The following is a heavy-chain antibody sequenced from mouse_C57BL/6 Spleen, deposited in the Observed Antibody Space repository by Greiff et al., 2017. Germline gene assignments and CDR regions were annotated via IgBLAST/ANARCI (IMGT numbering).Heavy chain of an antibody. CDR3: ARYITTVVATNYYAMDY. J-gene: IGHJ4*01. Sequence: VQLKQSGPELVKPGASVKISCKASGYTFTDYYMNWVKQSHGKSLEWIGDINPNNGGTSYNQKFKGKATLTVDKSSSTAYMELRSLTSEDSAVYYCARYITTVVATNYYAMDYWGQGTSVTVSS. D-gene: IGHD1-1*01. V-gene: IGHV1-26*01. CDR2: INPNNGGT. CDR1: GYTFTDYY.